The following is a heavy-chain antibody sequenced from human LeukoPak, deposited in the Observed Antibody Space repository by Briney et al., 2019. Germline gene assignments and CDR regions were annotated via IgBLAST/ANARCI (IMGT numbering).Heavy chain of an antibody. D-gene: IGHD4-17*01. J-gene: IGHJ4*02. CDR2: IYYSNT. Sequence: PSETLSLTCTVSGGSISSYYWSWIRQPPGKGLESTGYIYYSNTNYNPSLKSRVTISVDTSKNQFSLKLSSVTAADTAVYYCARLKYGDYGLYYFDYWGQGTLVTVSS. V-gene: IGHV4-59*08. CDR1: GGSISSYY. CDR3: ARLKYGDYGLYYFDY.